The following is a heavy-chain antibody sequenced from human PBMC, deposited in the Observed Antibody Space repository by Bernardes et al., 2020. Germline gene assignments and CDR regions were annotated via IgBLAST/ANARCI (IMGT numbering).Heavy chain of an antibody. CDR3: ARDTVVWFRELYTS. CDR2: IKQDGSEK. CDR1: GFTFSSYW. D-gene: IGHD3-10*01. J-gene: IGHJ5*02. V-gene: IGHV3-7*01. Sequence: GGSLRLSCAASGFTFSSYWMSWVRQAPGKGLEWVANIKQDGSEKYYVDSVKGRFTISRDNAKNSLYLQMNSLRAEDTAVYYCARDTVVWFRELYTSWGQGTLVTVSS.